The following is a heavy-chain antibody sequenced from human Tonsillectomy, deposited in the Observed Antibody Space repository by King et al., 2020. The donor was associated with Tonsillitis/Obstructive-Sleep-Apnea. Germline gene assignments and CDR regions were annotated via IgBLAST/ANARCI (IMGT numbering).Heavy chain of an antibody. V-gene: IGHV4-34*01. CDR3: GTNAGDYYYYMDV. CDR1: GGSFSGYY. Sequence: HVQLQQWGAGLLKPSETLSLTCGVYGGSFSGYYWSWIRQPPGKGLEWIGEINHSGSTDYNSSLQSRVTISSETSNNQFSLRLTSVTAADTAVYYCGTNAGDYYYYMDVWGKGTTVTVSS. CDR2: INHSGST. J-gene: IGHJ6*03. D-gene: IGHD2-2*01.